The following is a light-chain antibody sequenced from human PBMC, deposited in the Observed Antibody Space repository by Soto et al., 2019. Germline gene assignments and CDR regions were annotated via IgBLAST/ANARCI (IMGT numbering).Light chain of an antibody. CDR3: QQSYSTPYT. J-gene: IGKJ2*01. CDR2: AAS. V-gene: IGKV1-39*01. CDR1: QTISTY. Sequence: DIQMTQSPSSRSASVGDRVTITCRASQTISTYLYWYQLKPGKAPKLLIYAASSLPSGVPSRFGGSGSGTDFTLAISSLQPEDFATYYCQQSYSTPYTFGQGTKLEIK.